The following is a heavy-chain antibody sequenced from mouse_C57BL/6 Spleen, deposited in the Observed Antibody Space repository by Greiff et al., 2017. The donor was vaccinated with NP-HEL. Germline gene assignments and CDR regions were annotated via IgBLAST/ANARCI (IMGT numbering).Heavy chain of an antibody. D-gene: IGHD1-1*01. CDR2: IDPETGGT. CDR3: TRYYGSSYGNFAY. V-gene: IGHV1-15*01. J-gene: IGHJ3*01. CDR1: GYTFTDYE. Sequence: VQLQQSGAELVRPGASVTLSCKASGYTFTDYEMHWVKQTPVHGLEWIGAIDPETGGTAYNQKFKGKAILTADKSSSTAYMELRSLTSEDSAVYYCTRYYGSSYGNFAYWGQGTLVTVSA.